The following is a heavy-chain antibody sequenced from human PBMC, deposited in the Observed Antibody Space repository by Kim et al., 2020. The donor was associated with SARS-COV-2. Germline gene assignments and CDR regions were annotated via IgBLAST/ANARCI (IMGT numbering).Heavy chain of an antibody. V-gene: IGHV3-21*01. CDR1: GFTFSSYS. J-gene: IGHJ5*02. D-gene: IGHD4-17*01. Sequence: GGSLRLSCAASGFTFSSYSMNWVRQAPGKGLEWVSSISSSSSYIYYADSVKGRFTISRDNAKNSLYLQMNSLRAEDTAVYYCARDYGDYVDSVNWFDPWGQGTLVTVYS. CDR2: ISSSSSYI. CDR3: ARDYGDYVDSVNWFDP.